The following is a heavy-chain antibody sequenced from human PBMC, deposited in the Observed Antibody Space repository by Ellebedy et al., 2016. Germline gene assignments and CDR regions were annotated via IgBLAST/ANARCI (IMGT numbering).Heavy chain of an antibody. CDR1: GYTFTSYY. CDR2: INPSGGST. CDR3: ARGPAAAGIVYYYYYGMDV. D-gene: IGHD6-13*01. Sequence: ASVKVSCXASGYTFTSYYMHWVRQAPGQGLEWMGIINPSGGSTSYAQKFQGRVTMTRDTSTSTVYMELSSLRSEDTAMYYCARGPAAAGIVYYYYYGMDVWGQGTTVTVSS. V-gene: IGHV1-46*01. J-gene: IGHJ6*02.